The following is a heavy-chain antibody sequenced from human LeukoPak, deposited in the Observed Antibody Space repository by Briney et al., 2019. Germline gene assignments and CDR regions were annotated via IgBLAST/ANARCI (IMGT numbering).Heavy chain of an antibody. J-gene: IGHJ5*02. CDR3: ARASGYSGSRRWFDP. V-gene: IGHV3-53*04. D-gene: IGHD5-12*01. CDR1: GFTVSSNY. Sequence: PGGSLRLSCAASGFTVSSNYRSWVRQAPGKGLEWVSFIYNAGNTYYADFVKGRFTISRHTSKNTLYLQMNSLRAEDTAVYYCARASGYSGSRRWFDPWGQGTLVTVSS. CDR2: IYNAGNT.